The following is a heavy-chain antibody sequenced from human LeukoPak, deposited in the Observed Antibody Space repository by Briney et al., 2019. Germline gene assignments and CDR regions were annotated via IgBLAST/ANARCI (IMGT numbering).Heavy chain of an antibody. D-gene: IGHD5-18*01. Sequence: SETLSLTCTVSGGSISSSSYYWGWIRQPPGKGLEWIGSIYYSGSTYYNPSLKSRVTISVDTSKNQFSLKLSSVTAADTAVYYCASEYSYGYGLSDWGQGTLATVSS. CDR1: GGSISSSSYY. J-gene: IGHJ4*02. V-gene: IGHV4-39*01. CDR3: ASEYSYGYGLSD. CDR2: IYYSGST.